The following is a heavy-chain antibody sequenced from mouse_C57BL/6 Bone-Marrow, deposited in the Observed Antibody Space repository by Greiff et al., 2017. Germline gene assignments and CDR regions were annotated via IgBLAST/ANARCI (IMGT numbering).Heavy chain of an antibody. CDR1: GYTFTSYW. J-gene: IGHJ3*01. V-gene: IGHV1-5*01. CDR2: IYPGNSDT. CDR3: TSRYGNYEAWFAY. Sequence: EVKVVESGTVLARPGASVKMSCKTSGYTFTSYWMHWVKQRPGQGLEWIGAIYPGNSDTSYNQKFKGKAKLTAVTSASTAYMELSSLTNEDSAVYYCTSRYGNYEAWFAYWGQGTLVTVSA. D-gene: IGHD2-10*02.